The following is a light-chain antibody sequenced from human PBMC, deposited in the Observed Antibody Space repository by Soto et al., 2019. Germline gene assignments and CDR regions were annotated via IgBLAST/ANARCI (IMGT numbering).Light chain of an antibody. V-gene: IGKV1-39*01. CDR2: AAS. CDR3: QQSFTAPPHT. CDR1: QIINTY. Sequence: DVQMAQSPSSLSASIGDRVTITCRTSQIINTYLNWYQQKAGESPRLLISAASTLRSGVPSRFSGSGSGTDFTLTINDLQPEDLATYYCQQSFTAPPHTFGQGTKLEL. J-gene: IGKJ2*01.